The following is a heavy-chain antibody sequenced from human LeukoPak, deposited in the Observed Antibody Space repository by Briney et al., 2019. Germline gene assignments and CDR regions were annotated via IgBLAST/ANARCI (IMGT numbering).Heavy chain of an antibody. CDR3: AGEAAGGPYFDY. CDR2: IWYDGSNK. D-gene: IGHD6-13*01. V-gene: IGHV3-33*08. CDR1: GFTFSSYS. Sequence: GGSLRLSCAASGFTFSSYSMNWVRQAPGKGLEWVAVIWYDGSNKYYADSVKGRFTISRDNSKNTLYLQMNSLRAEDTAVYYCAGEAAGGPYFDYWGQGTLVTVSS. J-gene: IGHJ4*02.